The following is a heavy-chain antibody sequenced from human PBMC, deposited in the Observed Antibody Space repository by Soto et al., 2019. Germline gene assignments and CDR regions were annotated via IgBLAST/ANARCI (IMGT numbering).Heavy chain of an antibody. J-gene: IGHJ4*02. CDR2: ISSSGNT. Sequence: SETLSLTCSVSGDSITSYYWTWIRQPPGRGLEYIGYISSSGNTYYNPSLRSRVAISLDTSKNQFSLSLTSVTAADTAVYYCARENYGSGGAPFLDFWGQGTLVTVSS. V-gene: IGHV4-59*01. D-gene: IGHD2-15*01. CDR1: GDSITSYY. CDR3: ARENYGSGGAPFLDF.